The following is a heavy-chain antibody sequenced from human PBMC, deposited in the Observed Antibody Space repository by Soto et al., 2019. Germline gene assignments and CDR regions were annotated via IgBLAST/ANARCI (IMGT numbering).Heavy chain of an antibody. Sequence: GGSLRLSCAASGFTFSSYGMHWVRRAPGKGLEWVAVISYDGSNKYYADSVKGRFTISRDNSKNTLYLQMNSLRAEDTAVYYCAKRYDILTGYALDLDYYGMDVWGQGTTVTVSS. CDR2: ISYDGSNK. CDR1: GFTFSSYG. V-gene: IGHV3-30*18. J-gene: IGHJ6*02. D-gene: IGHD3-9*01. CDR3: AKRYDILTGYALDLDYYGMDV.